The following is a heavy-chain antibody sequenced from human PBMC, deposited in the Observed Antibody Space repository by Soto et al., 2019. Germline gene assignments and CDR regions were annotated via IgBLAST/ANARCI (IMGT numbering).Heavy chain of an antibody. D-gene: IGHD6-13*01. CDR3: ARAAAAAPYYYYGMDV. V-gene: IGHV1-69*02. CDR2: IIPILGIA. CDR1: GGTFSSYT. J-gene: IGHJ6*02. Sequence: QVQLVQSGAEVKKPGSSVKVSCKASGGTFSSYTISWVRQAPGQGLEWMGRIIPILGIANYAQKFQGRVKITAEKPPSTAHRKLRSLRSEDTAVYYCARAAAAAPYYYYGMDVWGQGTTVTVSS.